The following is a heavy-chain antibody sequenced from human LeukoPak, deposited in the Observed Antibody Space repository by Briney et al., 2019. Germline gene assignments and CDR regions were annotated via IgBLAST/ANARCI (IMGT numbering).Heavy chain of an antibody. J-gene: IGHJ3*02. CDR3: ARIEGDPDAFGI. Sequence: PSETLSLTCAVSGYSISSGYYWGWIRQPPGKGLEWIGSIYHSGSTYYNPSLKSRVTISVDTSKNQFSLKLSSVTAADTAVYYCARIEGDPDAFGIWGQGTMVTVSS. V-gene: IGHV4-38-2*01. CDR2: IYHSGST. CDR1: GYSISSGYY. D-gene: IGHD3-16*01.